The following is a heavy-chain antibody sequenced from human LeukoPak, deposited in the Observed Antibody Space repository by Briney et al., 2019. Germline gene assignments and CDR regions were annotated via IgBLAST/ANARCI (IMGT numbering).Heavy chain of an antibody. V-gene: IGHV1-18*01. D-gene: IGHD5-12*01. CDR1: SYSFNRYG. CDR2: ISGYNGNT. CDR3: ARSGRGTYYYFDL. Sequence: ASVKVSCKASSYSFNRYGISWVRQTPGQGLEWMGWISGYNGNTNYAQKFLGRVSMTADTSTSTAYMELRSLTSDDTAVYYCARSGRGTYYYFDLWGQGTLVTVSS. J-gene: IGHJ4*02.